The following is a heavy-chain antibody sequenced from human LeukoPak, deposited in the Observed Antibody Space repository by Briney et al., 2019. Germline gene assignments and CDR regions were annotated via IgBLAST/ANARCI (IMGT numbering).Heavy chain of an antibody. J-gene: IGHJ4*02. D-gene: IGHD1-7*01. Sequence: GGSLRLSCAASRFTFSTYGMHWVRQAPGKGLEWVAFIRSDGSNKYYADSVKGRFTISRDNSKNTLYLQINSLRAEDTAVYFCAKESTGSTSLDYWGQGTLVTVSS. CDR1: RFTFSTYG. V-gene: IGHV3-30*02. CDR2: IRSDGSNK. CDR3: AKESTGSTSLDY.